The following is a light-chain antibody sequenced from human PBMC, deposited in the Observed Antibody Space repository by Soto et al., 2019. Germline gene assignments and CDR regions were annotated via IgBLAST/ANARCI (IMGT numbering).Light chain of an antibody. J-gene: IGLJ2*01. Sequence: QAVVTQEPSLTVSPGGTGTLTCGSSTGAVTSGHYPYWFQQKPGQAPRTLIYDTTNKHSWTPARLSGSLLGGKAALTLSGAQPEDEAYYYCLLFYTDIRVFGGGTKLTVL. CDR1: TGAVTSGHY. CDR3: LLFYTDIRV. V-gene: IGLV7-46*01. CDR2: DTT.